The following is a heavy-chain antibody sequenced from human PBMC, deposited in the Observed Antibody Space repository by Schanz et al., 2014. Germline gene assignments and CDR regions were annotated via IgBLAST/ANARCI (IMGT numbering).Heavy chain of an antibody. CDR3: AKVAPAATYLDS. J-gene: IGHJ4*02. Sequence: VHLVESGGGLVQPGGSLRLSCAASGFIFDDYGMSWVRQVPGKGLEWVSGINWNGGDTSYADSVKGRFTISRDNAKNSLFLQMNSLSAEDTAVYYCAKVAPAATYLDSWGLGTLVTVSS. D-gene: IGHD2-2*01. CDR1: GFIFDDYG. CDR2: INWNGGDT. V-gene: IGHV3-20*04.